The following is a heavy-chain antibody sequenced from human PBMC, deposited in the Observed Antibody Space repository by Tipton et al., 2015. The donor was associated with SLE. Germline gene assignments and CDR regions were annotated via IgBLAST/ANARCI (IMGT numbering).Heavy chain of an antibody. CDR1: GFTFSSYAMH. Sequence: LRLSCAASGFTFSSYAMHWIRQHPGKGLEWIGYIYYSGSTYYNPSLKSRVTTSIDTSKNQFSLKLSSVTAADTAVYYCARALQNYFDYWGQGTLVTVSS. J-gene: IGHJ4*02. CDR2: IYYSGST. CDR3: ARALQNYFDY. V-gene: IGHV4-31*02.